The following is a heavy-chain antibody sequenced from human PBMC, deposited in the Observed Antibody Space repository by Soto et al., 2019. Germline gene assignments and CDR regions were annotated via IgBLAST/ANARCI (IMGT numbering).Heavy chain of an antibody. CDR3: TITYCSGGSCLDAFDI. CDR1: GFTFSGSA. J-gene: IGHJ3*02. CDR2: IRSKANSYAT. D-gene: IGHD2-15*01. Sequence: GGSLRLSCAASGFTFSGSAMHWVRQASGKGLEWVGRIRSKANSYATAYAASVTGRFTIARDDSKNTAYLQMNSLKTEDAAVYYCTITYCSGGSCLDAFDIWGQGTMVTVSS. V-gene: IGHV3-73*01.